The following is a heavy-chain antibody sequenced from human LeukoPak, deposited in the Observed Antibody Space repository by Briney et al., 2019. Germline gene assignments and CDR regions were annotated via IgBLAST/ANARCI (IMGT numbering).Heavy chain of an antibody. V-gene: IGHV3-30*04. D-gene: IGHD5-18*01. CDR2: ISYDGSNK. Sequence: GGSLRLSCAASGFTFNNYAMHWVRQTPGKGLEWVAVISYDGSNKYYADSVKGRFTISRDNAKNSLYLQMNSLRAEDTAVYYCARAGGYSYGLFDYWGQGTLVTVSS. CDR1: GFTFNNYA. CDR3: ARAGGYSYGLFDY. J-gene: IGHJ4*02.